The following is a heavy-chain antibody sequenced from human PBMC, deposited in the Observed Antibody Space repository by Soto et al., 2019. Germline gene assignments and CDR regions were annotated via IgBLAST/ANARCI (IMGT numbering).Heavy chain of an antibody. CDR2: IYSGGST. CDR1: GFTVSSNY. D-gene: IGHD6-19*01. CDR3: TRASQWLVFDY. Sequence: EVQVVESGGGLVQPGGSLRLSCAATGFTVSSNYMSWVRQVPGKGLEWVSVIYSGGSTHYADSVKGRFTISSDNSKNTLYLQMNSLRAEDTAVYYCTRASQWLVFDYWGQGTLVTVSS. J-gene: IGHJ4*02. V-gene: IGHV3-66*01.